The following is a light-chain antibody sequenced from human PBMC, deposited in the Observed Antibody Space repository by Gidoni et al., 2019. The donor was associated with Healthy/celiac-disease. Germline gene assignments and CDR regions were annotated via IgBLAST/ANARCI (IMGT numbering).Light chain of an antibody. V-gene: IGKV1-39*01. CDR3: QQSYSTPPYT. J-gene: IGKJ2*01. CDR1: QSISSY. CDR2: AAS. Sequence: DIQMTHSPSSLSASVRDRVTSTCRARQSISSYLNWYQQKPGKAPKLLIYAASSLQSGVPSRFSGSGSGTDFTLTISSLQPEDFATYYCQQSYSTPPYTFGQGTKLEIK.